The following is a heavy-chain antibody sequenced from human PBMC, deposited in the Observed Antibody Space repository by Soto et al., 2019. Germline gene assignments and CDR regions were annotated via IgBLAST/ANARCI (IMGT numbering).Heavy chain of an antibody. V-gene: IGHV3-30*18. CDR2: ISYDGSNK. CDR1: GFTFSSYG. CDR3: AKEYSGSYPNWFDP. D-gene: IGHD1-26*01. Sequence: QVQMVESGEGVVQPGGSLRLSCAASGFTFSSYGMHWVRQAPGKGLEWVAVISYDGSNKYYADSVKGRFTISRDNFKNTLYLQMNSLRAEDTAVYYCAKEYSGSYPNWFDPWGQGTLVTVSS. J-gene: IGHJ5*02.